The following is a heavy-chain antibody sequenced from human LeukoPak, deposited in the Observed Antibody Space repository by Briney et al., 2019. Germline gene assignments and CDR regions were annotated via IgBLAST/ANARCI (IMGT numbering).Heavy chain of an antibody. V-gene: IGHV3-43*02. CDR1: GLTFHGYD. CDR3: ATQFMSGY. Sequence: PGGSLRLSCAASGLTFHGYDMHWVRHGPGKGLEWVSLISGNGGSTYHADSVKGRFTISRDNSKNSLYLQMSGLRTEDTALYYCATQFMSGYWGQGTLVTVSS. D-gene: IGHD5-24*01. J-gene: IGHJ4*02. CDR2: ISGNGGST.